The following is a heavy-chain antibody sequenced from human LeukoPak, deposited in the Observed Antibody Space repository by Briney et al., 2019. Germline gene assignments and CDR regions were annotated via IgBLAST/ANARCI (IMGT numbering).Heavy chain of an antibody. D-gene: IGHD6-13*01. Sequence: GGSLRLSCAASGFTFSSYGMHWVRQAPGKGLEWVAFIRYDGSNKYYADSVKGRFTISRDNSKNSLYLQMNSLRAEDTAVYYCARTIIAAPSFDYWGQGTLVTVSS. V-gene: IGHV3-30*02. CDR2: IRYDGSNK. CDR3: ARTIIAAPSFDY. J-gene: IGHJ4*02. CDR1: GFTFSSYG.